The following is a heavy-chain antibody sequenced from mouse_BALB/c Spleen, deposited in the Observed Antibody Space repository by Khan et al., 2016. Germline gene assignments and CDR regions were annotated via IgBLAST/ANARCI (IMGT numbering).Heavy chain of an antibody. CDR2: ISTYSGKT. Sequence: QMQLEESGPELVRPGVSVKISCKGSGYTFTDYVMHWVKQSHAKSLEWIGIISTYSGKTKYNQKFKGKATMTVDKSSNTVYMELVRLTSEDSAIYYWARDNDLVRDYWGQGTSVTVSS. V-gene: IGHV1S137*01. CDR3: ARDNDLVRDY. D-gene: IGHD2-4*01. J-gene: IGHJ4*01. CDR1: GYTFTDYV.